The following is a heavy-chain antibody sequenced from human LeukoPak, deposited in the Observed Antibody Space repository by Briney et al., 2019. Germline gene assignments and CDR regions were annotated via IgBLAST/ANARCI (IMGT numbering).Heavy chain of an antibody. D-gene: IGHD6-13*01. CDR3: AKVHAAGALYYFDY. Sequence: GGSLRLSCAASGFTIHDYTMHWVRQAPGKGLEWVSLIRWDDGSTYYAHSVKGRFTISRDNSKNSLYLQMNSLGTEDTALYYCAKVHAAGALYYFDYWGQGTLVTVSS. V-gene: IGHV3-43*01. CDR1: GFTIHDYT. CDR2: IRWDDGST. J-gene: IGHJ4*02.